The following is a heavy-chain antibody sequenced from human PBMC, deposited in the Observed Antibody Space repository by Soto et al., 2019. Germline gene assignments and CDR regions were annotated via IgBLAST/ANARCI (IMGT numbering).Heavy chain of an antibody. V-gene: IGHV2-5*02. CDR3: VRRPYSGYADS. D-gene: IGHD5-12*01. CDR1: GFSLTTSGVG. J-gene: IGHJ4*02. Sequence: QITLKESGPTLVKPTETLTLTCTFSGFSLTTSGVGVGWIRQPPGKALEWLALIYWDDDKRYSPSLKNRLTITKDTSKHQVVLTVTNMDPVDTATYYCVRRPYSGYADSWGQGTLVTVSS. CDR2: IYWDDDK.